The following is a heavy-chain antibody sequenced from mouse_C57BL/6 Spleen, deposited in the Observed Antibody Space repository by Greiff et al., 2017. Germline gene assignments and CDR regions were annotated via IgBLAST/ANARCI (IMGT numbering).Heavy chain of an antibody. J-gene: IGHJ4*01. Sequence: QVQLQQPGAELVMPGASVKLSCKASGYTFTSYWMHWVKQRPGQGLEWIGEIDPSDSYTNYNQKIKGKSTLTVDTSSSTAYMQLISLTSEDSAVYYSARKNYAMDYWGQGTSVTVSS. CDR3: ARKNYAMDY. CDR2: IDPSDSYT. CDR1: GYTFTSYW. V-gene: IGHV1-69*01.